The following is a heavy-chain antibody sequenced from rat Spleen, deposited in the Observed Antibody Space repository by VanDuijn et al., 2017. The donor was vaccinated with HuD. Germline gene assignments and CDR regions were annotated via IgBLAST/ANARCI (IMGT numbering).Heavy chain of an antibody. J-gene: IGHJ2*01. CDR3: ATPLFDY. V-gene: IGHV5-29*01. CDR2: INYDGRST. CDR1: GFSFSDYG. Sequence: EVQLVESGGGLVQPGRSLDLSCAASGFSFSDYGMAWVRQAQAKGLEWVASINYDGRSTYYRDSVKGRFTISRDNAKGTLYLQMGSLRSEDTATYYCATPLFDYWGQGVMVTVSS.